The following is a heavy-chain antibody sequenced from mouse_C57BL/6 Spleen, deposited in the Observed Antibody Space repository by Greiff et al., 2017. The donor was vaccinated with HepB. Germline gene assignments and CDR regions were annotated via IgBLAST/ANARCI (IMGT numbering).Heavy chain of an antibody. CDR3: ARGGDYDAFAY. CDR2: IDPSDSET. Sequence: QVQLKQPGAELVRPGSSVKLSCKASGYTFTSYWMHWVKQRPIQGLEWIGNIDPSDSETHYNQKFKDKATLTVDKSSSTAYMQLSSLTSEDSAVYYCARGGDYDAFAYWGQGTLVTVSA. J-gene: IGHJ3*01. D-gene: IGHD2-4*01. V-gene: IGHV1-52*01. CDR1: GYTFTSYW.